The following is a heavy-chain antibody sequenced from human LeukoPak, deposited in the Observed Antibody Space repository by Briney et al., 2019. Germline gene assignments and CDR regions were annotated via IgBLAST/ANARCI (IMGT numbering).Heavy chain of an antibody. J-gene: IGHJ6*02. D-gene: IGHD3-16*02. CDR3: AKAGYTVYYGMDV. Sequence: TGGSLSLSCAASGFTFSSYAMSGVRRAPGKGLEWVSAISGSGGSTYYADSVKGRFTISRDNSKNTLYLQMNSLRAEDTAVYYCAKAGYTVYYGMDVWGQGTTVTVSS. CDR1: GFTFSSYA. V-gene: IGHV3-23*01. CDR2: ISGSGGST.